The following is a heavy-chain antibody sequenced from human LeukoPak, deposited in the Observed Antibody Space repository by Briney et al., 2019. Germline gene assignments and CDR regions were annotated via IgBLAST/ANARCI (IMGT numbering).Heavy chain of an antibody. V-gene: IGHV4-39*07. CDR1: GGSISSNNYY. Sequence: SETLSLTCTVSGGSISSNNYYSGWIRQPPGKGLEWLGSIYYSGSTYYNPSLKSRVTISVDTSKNQFSQKLSSVTAADTAVYYCARSNSYVNWFDPWGQGTLVTVSS. CDR2: IYYSGST. J-gene: IGHJ5*02. D-gene: IGHD4-23*01. CDR3: ARSNSYVNWFDP.